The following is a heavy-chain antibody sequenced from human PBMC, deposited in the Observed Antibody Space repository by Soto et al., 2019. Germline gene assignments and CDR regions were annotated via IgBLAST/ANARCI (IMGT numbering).Heavy chain of an antibody. D-gene: IGHD2-2*01. V-gene: IGHV5-51*01. J-gene: IGHJ6*02. CDR2: IYPGDSDT. CDR1: GYSFTNYW. Sequence: EVQLEQSGAEVKKPGESLKISCKGSGYSFTNYWIAWVRQTPGKGLEWMGIIYPGDSDTRYSPSFQGQVTISADRSISTAYLQWSSLKASDTAMYYCARHKDIVVVSDVMKYYYYGMDVWGQGTTVTVSS. CDR3: ARHKDIVVVSDVMKYYYYGMDV.